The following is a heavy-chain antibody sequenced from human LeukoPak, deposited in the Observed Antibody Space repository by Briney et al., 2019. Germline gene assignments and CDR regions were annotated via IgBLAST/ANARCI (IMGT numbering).Heavy chain of an antibody. CDR1: GGSISSGSYY. CDR3: ARHEVSVGAFDI. CDR2: IYTSGST. D-gene: IGHD1-26*01. J-gene: IGHJ3*02. V-gene: IGHV4-61*02. Sequence: SQTLSLXCTVSGGSISSGSYYWIWSRQPAGKGLEWIGRIYTSGSTNYNPSLKSRVTISVDTSKNQFSLKLSSVTAADTAVYYCARHEVSVGAFDIWGQGTMVTVSS.